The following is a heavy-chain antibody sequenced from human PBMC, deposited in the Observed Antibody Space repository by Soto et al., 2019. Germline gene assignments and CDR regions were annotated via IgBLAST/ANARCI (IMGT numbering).Heavy chain of an antibody. D-gene: IGHD6-13*01. CDR1: GGAISSYY. CDR2: IYTSGST. J-gene: IGHJ2*01. CDR3: ARDRGSSSWSSNWYFDL. V-gene: IGHV4-4*07. Sequence: SETLSLTCTVSGGAISSYYWSWIRQPAGKGLEWIGRIYTSGSTNYNPSLKSRVTMSVDTSTNQFSLKLSSVTAADTAVYYCARDRGSSSWSSNWYFDLWGRGTLVTVSS.